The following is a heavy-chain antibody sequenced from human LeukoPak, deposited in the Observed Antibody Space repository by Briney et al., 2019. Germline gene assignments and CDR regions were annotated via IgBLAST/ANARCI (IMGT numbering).Heavy chain of an antibody. V-gene: IGHV5-51*01. J-gene: IGHJ4*02. CDR3: ARHEVGATDF. D-gene: IGHD1-26*01. CDR1: GYSFTNYW. CDR2: IYPGDSDT. Sequence: PGESLKISFKVSGYSFTNYWIGWVRQMPGKGLEWMGLIYPGDSDTRYSPSFQGQVTISADKSISTAYLQWSSLKASDTAMYFCARHEVGATDFWGQGTLVTVSS.